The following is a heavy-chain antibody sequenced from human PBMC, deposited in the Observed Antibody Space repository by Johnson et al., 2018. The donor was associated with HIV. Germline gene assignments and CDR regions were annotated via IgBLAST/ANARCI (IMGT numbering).Heavy chain of an antibody. V-gene: IGHV3-30*18. J-gene: IGHJ3*02. Sequence: QVQLVESGGGVVQPGRSLRLSCTASGFTFRSYAMHWVRQAPGKGLEWVALISYDGNNKYYADSVKGRFTISRDNSKNTLYLQMNSLTSEDTAVYYCAKDLGGRKTVEWGTVYYGVWNTYPVQDPRVVVGAFDIWGHGTMVTVAS. CDR3: AKDLGGRKTVEWGTVYYGVWNTYPVQDPRVVVGAFDI. D-gene: IGHD3/OR15-3a*01. CDR1: GFTFRSYA. CDR2: ISYDGNNK.